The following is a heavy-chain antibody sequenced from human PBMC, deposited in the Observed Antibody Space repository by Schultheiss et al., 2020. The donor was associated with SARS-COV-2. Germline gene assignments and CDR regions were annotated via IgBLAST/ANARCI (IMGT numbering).Heavy chain of an antibody. CDR2: ISGYNGNT. CDR1: GGTFSSYA. Sequence: ASVKVSCKASGGTFSSYAISWVRQAPGQGLEWMGWISGYNGNTDYAQKFQGRVTMTTDTSTSTAFMELRSLRSDDTAVYYCARDVRTTVTGTYNWLDFWGQGILVTVSS. CDR3: ARDVRTTVTGTYNWLDF. V-gene: IGHV1-18*01. J-gene: IGHJ5*01. D-gene: IGHD6-19*01.